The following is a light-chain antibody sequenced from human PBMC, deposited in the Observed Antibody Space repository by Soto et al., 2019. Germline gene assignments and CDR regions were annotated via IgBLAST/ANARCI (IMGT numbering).Light chain of an antibody. Sequence: DIQMTQSPSTLSASVGDRVTITCRASQSISSWLAWYQQKPGKAPKLLIYKASSLESGVPSRFSGSGSGTELTLTISILQPDDFATYYCQQYNSLWTFGQGTKVEIK. J-gene: IGKJ1*01. CDR1: QSISSW. CDR3: QQYNSLWT. V-gene: IGKV1-5*03. CDR2: KAS.